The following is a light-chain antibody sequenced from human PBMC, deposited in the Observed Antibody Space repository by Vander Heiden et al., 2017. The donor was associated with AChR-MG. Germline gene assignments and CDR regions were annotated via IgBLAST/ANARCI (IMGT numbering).Light chain of an antibody. CDR1: SVHGSYA. Sequence: QLVLTQSPSAPASLGASVKVTGTLSSVHGSYAIAWHQQQPEKGPGYLMKLNSDGSHSKGDGIPDRFAGSSSGAERYLTISSLQSEDEADYYCQTWGTGMVVFGGGTKLTVL. J-gene: IGLJ2*01. CDR2: LNSDGSH. CDR3: QTWGTGMVV. V-gene: IGLV4-69*01.